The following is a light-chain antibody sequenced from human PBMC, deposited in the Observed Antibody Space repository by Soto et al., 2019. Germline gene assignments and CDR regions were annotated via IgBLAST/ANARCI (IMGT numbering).Light chain of an antibody. Sequence: SALTQPPSASWSPGQSVTIACAGTINDVGGYNYVSWYQQHPGKVPQLMIYQVTKRPSGVPDRFSASKSDTTASLTISGVQADDEGDYYCMSYAGGNRFVFGTGTKVTVL. CDR1: INDVGGYNY. J-gene: IGLJ1*01. CDR2: QVT. CDR3: MSYAGGNRFV. V-gene: IGLV2-8*01.